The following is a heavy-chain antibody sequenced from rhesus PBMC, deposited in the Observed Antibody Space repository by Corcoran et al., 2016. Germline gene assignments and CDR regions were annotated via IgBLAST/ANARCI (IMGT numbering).Heavy chain of an antibody. CDR1: GGSISGYY. J-gene: IGHJ4*01. CDR3: ARRGYSGYSYFFDY. D-gene: IGHD5-42*01. V-gene: IGHV4-81*01. CDR2: IDGKIAGT. Sequence: QLQLQESGPGLVKPSETLSLTCAVSGGSISGYYWSWIRQPPGKGLEWIGNIDGKIAGTKYNPSLKSRVTISKDTSKNQFSLKLSSVTAADTAVYYGARRGYSGYSYFFDYWGQGVLVTVSS.